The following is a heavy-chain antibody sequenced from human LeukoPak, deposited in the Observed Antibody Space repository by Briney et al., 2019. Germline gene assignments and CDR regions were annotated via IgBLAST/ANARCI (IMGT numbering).Heavy chain of an antibody. D-gene: IGHD6-13*01. V-gene: IGHV3-21*01. Sequence: PGGSLRLSCAASGFTFSSYAMHWVRQAPGKGLEWVSSISSSSSYIYYADSVKGRFTISRDNAKNSLYLQMNSLRAEDTAVYYCAKAAVYSSSWTPFDDWGQGTLVTVSS. J-gene: IGHJ4*02. CDR2: ISSSSSYI. CDR3: AKAAVYSSSWTPFDD. CDR1: GFTFSSYA.